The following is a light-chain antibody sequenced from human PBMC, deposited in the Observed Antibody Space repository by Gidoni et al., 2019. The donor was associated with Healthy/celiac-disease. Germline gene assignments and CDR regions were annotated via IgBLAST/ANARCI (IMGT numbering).Light chain of an antibody. CDR2: WAS. J-gene: IGKJ1*01. Sequence: DIVMTQSPDSLAVSLGERATLNCKSSQSVLYSSNNKNYLVWYQQKPRQPPKLLIYWASTRESGVPDRFSGSGSGTDFTLTISSLQAEDVAVYYCQQYYSTPRTFGQGTKVEIK. CDR3: QQYYSTPRT. CDR1: QSVLYSSNNKNY. V-gene: IGKV4-1*01.